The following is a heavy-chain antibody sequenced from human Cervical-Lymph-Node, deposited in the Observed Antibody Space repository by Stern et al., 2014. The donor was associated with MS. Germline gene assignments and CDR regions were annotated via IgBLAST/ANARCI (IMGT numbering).Heavy chain of an antibody. D-gene: IGHD3-9*01. V-gene: IGHV1-69*06. Sequence: VQLVESGAEVKKPGSSVKVSCKASGGTFINYAISWVRQAPGQGLEWMGDIDPIIRTTNHAQKFQGRVTITANKSTNTAYMEMSSLKSEDTAVYSCAGPRYNFWGQGTLVVVSS. CDR2: IDPIIRTT. CDR1: GGTFINYA. J-gene: IGHJ4*02. CDR3: AGPRYNF.